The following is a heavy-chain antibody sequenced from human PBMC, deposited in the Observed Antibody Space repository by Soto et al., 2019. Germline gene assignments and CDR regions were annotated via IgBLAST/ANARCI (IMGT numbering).Heavy chain of an antibody. CDR3: ASRDPGTSVDY. J-gene: IGHJ4*02. CDR2: IYRTGST. Sequence: SETLSLTCAVSGGSFTSNNWWTWVRQPPGQGLEWIGEIYRTGSTNYNPSLKSRVTISLDKSENQFSLKVTSLAAADTAVYYCASRDPGTSVDYWGQGTLVTVYS. V-gene: IGHV4-4*02. D-gene: IGHD1-7*01. CDR1: GGSFTSNNW.